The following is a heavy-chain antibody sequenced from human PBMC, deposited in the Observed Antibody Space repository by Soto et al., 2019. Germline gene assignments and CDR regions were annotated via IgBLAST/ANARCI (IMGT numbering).Heavy chain of an antibody. CDR2: ISSSSSTI. V-gene: IGHV3-48*02. CDR1: GFTFSSCS. D-gene: IGHD2-21*02. CDR3: ARVKVVTATDF. J-gene: IGHJ4*02. Sequence: GGSLRLSCAASGFTFSSCSMNWVRQAPGKGLEWVSYISSSSSTIYYAGSVKGRFTISRDNAKNSLYLQMHSLRDGDTAVYYCARVKVVTATDFWGQGTLVTVSS.